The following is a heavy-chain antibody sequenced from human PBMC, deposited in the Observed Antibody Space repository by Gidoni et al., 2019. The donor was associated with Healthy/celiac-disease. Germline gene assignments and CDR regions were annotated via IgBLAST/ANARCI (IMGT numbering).Heavy chain of an antibody. V-gene: IGHV3-53*04. CDR1: GFTVRSNY. CDR3: ARSRDYDYVWGSYRHDAFDI. Sequence: EVQLVESGGGLVQPGGSLILSCAASGFTVRSNYMSWVRQAPGKGLEWVSVIYSGGSTYYADSVKGRFTISGHNSKNTLYLQMNSLRAEDTAVYYCARSRDYDYVWGSYRHDAFDIWGQGTMVTVSS. CDR2: IYSGGST. D-gene: IGHD3-16*02. J-gene: IGHJ3*02.